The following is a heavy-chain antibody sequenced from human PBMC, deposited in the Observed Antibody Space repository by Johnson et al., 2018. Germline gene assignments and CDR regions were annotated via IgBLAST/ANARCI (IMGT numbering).Heavy chain of an antibody. V-gene: IGHV3-66*02. J-gene: IGHJ1*01. Sequence: VQLVESGGNLVQPGGSLRLSCAASGFTVSTNYMSWVRQAPGKGLEWVSVIYSGGSPNYADSVKGRFTISRYNSKNTLYLQMNSLRAEDTAVYYCAREDISGYYFRHWGQGTLVTVSS. CDR3: AREDISGYYFRH. CDR1: GFTVSTNY. CDR2: IYSGGSP. D-gene: IGHD3-22*01.